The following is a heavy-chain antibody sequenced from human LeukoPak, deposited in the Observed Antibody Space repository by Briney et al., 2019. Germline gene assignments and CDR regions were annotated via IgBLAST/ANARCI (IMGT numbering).Heavy chain of an antibody. D-gene: IGHD3-10*01. J-gene: IGHJ6*02. V-gene: IGHV1-18*01. CDR3: ASFGAGYGSGSHYYYGMDV. CDR2: IIAYNGNT. Sequence: ASVKVYCKASGYTFTSYGISCVRQAPGQGLEWMGWIIAYNGNTNYAQKLQGRVTMTTDTSTSPAYMELRSLRSDDTAVYYCASFGAGYGSGSHYYYGMDVWGQGTTVTVSS. CDR1: GYTFTSYG.